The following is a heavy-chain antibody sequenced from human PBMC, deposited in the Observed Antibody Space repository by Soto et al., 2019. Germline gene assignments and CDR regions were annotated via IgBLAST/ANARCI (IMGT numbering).Heavy chain of an antibody. V-gene: IGHV3-23*04. J-gene: IGHJ4*02. CDR3: AKWSIVVVTAGGDVDY. CDR1: GFTFSSYS. Sequence: EVQLVESGGGLVQPGGSLRLSCAASGFTFSSYSMSWVRQAPGKGLEWVSVISGSGGSTYYADSVKGRFTISRDNSKNTPYLQMNSLRADDTAVDYFAKWSIVVVTAGGDVDYWGQRTLVHVSS. D-gene: IGHD2-2*01. CDR2: ISGSGGST.